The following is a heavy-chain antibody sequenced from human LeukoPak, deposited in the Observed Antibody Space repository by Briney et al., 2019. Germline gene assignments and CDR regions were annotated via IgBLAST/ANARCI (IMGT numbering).Heavy chain of an antibody. CDR1: GFTFTDYW. Sequence: GGSLRLSCAASGFTFTDYWMSWVRQAPGKGLEWVANIKEDGSEEYYVDSVKGRFSISRDNTKNLLYLQMNSLRAEDTAVYYCARDEPFYYNFWNDAFDIWGQGTMVTVSS. CDR2: IKEDGSEE. J-gene: IGHJ3*02. CDR3: ARDEPFYYNFWNDAFDI. D-gene: IGHD3-3*01. V-gene: IGHV3-7*01.